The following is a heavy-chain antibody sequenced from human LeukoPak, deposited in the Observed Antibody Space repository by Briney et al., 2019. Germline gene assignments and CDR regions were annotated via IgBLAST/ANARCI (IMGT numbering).Heavy chain of an antibody. CDR1: GXTFSSFG. Sequence: GGSLRLSWAASGXTFSSFGVHWVRQAPGKGLEWVAVIWYDASNKYYADSVKGRFTISRDNSKNTLYLHMNSLRDDDTAVYYCVRGVGVSRFNYLDPWGQGTLVIVSS. V-gene: IGHV3-33*01. CDR2: IWYDASNK. J-gene: IGHJ5*02. D-gene: IGHD1-7*01. CDR3: VRGVGVSRFNYLDP.